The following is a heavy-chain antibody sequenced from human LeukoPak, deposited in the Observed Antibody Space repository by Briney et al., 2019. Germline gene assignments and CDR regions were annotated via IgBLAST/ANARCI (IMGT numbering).Heavy chain of an antibody. CDR1: GYSISSGYY. CDR3: ARLTYSNNWYFRRGLDNWFDP. J-gene: IGHJ5*02. CDR2: IYHSGSN. D-gene: IGHD6-13*01. V-gene: IGHV4-38-2*02. Sequence: SETLSLTCTVSGYSISSGYYWGWIRQPPGKGLEWVGSIYHSGSNYHNPSLKSRVSMSVDTSKNQFSLKLSSVTAADTAVYYCARLTYSNNWYFRRGLDNWFDPWGQGTLVTVSS.